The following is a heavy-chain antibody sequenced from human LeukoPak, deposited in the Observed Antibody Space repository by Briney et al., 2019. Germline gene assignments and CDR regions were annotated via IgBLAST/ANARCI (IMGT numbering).Heavy chain of an antibody. CDR2: IYNSGNT. J-gene: IGHJ4*02. CDR3: ARDSKQWLVRYYFDN. V-gene: IGHV4-39*07. CDR1: GGSITISSNY. D-gene: IGHD6-19*01. Sequence: PSETLSITCTVSGGSITISSNYWGWIRQPPGKGLEWIGSIYNSGNTYYNPSLKGRVTMSVDTSKNQFSLKLSSVTAADTAVYYCARDSKQWLVRYYFDNWGQGIRVTVSS.